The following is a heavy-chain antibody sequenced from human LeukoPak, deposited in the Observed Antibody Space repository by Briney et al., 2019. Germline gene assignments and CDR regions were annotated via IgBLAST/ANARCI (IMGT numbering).Heavy chain of an antibody. CDR1: GYTFTSYY. CDR2: INPSGGST. Sequence: ASVKVSCKASGYTFTSYYMHWVRQAPGQGLEWMGIINPSGGSTSYAQKFQGRVTMTRDTSTSTVYMELSSLRSEDTAVYYCARLRYDFWSSYYSYYFDYWGQGTLVTVSS. J-gene: IGHJ4*02. D-gene: IGHD3-3*01. V-gene: IGHV1-46*03. CDR3: ARLRYDFWSSYYSYYFDY.